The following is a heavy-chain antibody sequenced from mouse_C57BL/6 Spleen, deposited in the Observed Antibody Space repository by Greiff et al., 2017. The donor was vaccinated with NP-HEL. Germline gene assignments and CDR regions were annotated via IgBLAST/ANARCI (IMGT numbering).Heavy chain of an antibody. Sequence: QVQLQQPGAELVMPGASVKLSCTASGYTFTSYWMHWVKQRPGQGLEWIGEIDTSDSYTNSNQKFKGKSRLTVDKSTSTAYMQLSSLTSEDSAVYYCARVGCRAMDYWGQGTSVTVSS. D-gene: IGHD3-3*01. CDR2: IDTSDSYT. J-gene: IGHJ4*01. CDR1: GYTFTSYW. V-gene: IGHV1-69*01. CDR3: ARVGCRAMDY.